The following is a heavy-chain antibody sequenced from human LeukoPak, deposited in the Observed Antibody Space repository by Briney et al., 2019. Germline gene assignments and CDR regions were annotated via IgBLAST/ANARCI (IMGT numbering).Heavy chain of an antibody. D-gene: IGHD3-10*01. CDR3: ARDPYDSGSYYFDY. V-gene: IGHV1-2*02. CDR1: GYTFTGDY. J-gene: IGHJ4*02. CDR2: INPNSGGT. Sequence: GASVKVSCKASGYTFTGDYMHWVRQAPGRGLEWMGWINPNSGGTNYAQKFQGRVIMTRDTSISTAYMELSRLTSDDTAVYYCARDPYDSGSYYFDYWGQGALVTVSS.